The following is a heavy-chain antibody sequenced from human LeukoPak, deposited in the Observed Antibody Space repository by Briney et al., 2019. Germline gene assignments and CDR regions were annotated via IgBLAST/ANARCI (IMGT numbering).Heavy chain of an antibody. J-gene: IGHJ5*02. CDR1: GGSISSYY. D-gene: IGHD2-15*01. CDR3: ARYGGGIGEDWFDP. V-gene: IGHV4-59*01. Sequence: TSETLSLTCTVSGGSISSYYWSWIRQPPGKGLEWIGYIYYSGSTNYNPSLKSRVTISVDTSKNQFSLKLSSVTAADTAVYYCARYGGGIGEDWFDPWGQGTLVTVSS. CDR2: IYYSGST.